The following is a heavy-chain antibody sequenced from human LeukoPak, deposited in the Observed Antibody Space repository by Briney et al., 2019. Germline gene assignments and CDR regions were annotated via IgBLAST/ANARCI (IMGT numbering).Heavy chain of an antibody. V-gene: IGHV3-23*01. Sequence: GGSLRLSCVGSGFIFGKYAMTWVRQAPGKGLEWVSTISGGGDSTWNADSVKGRFTVSRDNSKNTLYLQMSGLRVEDTAVYYCAKRGSSETRWYPFDYWGQGTLVTVSS. CDR1: GFIFGKYA. CDR2: ISGGGDST. D-gene: IGHD2-15*01. J-gene: IGHJ4*02. CDR3: AKRGSSETRWYPFDY.